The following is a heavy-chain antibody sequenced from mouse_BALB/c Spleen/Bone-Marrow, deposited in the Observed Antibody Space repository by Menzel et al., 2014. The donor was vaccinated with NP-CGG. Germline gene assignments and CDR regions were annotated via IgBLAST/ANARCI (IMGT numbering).Heavy chain of an antibody. CDR1: GFSLNSYG. D-gene: IGHD3-3*01. V-gene: IGHV2-2*02. J-gene: IGHJ4*01. CDR2: IWRGGSK. CDR3: GINRDRREAMDY. Sequence: QVQLQQSGPGLVQPSQSLSITCTVSGFSLNSYGVHWVRQSPGEGLEWLGVIWRGGSKNYNAAFIYRLSISKHNSKSQFFFKMNSLQANDATIYYCGINRDRREAMDYWGQGPSLTVSS.